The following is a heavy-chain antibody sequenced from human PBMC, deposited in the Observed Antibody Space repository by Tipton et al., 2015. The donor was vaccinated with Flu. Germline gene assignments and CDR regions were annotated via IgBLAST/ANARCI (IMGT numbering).Heavy chain of an antibody. V-gene: IGHV4-61*02. CDR1: GGSVTSGSYY. D-gene: IGHD3-10*01. Sequence: TLSLTCTVSGGSVTSGSYYWNWIRQPAGKGLEWIGRGSTSGTTNYNPSLQSRVTISVDTSKNQFSLRLISVTAADTAVYYCATSRPHRYSYGMEVWGQGATVSVSS. CDR3: ATSRPHRYSYGMEV. CDR2: GSTSGTT. J-gene: IGHJ6*02.